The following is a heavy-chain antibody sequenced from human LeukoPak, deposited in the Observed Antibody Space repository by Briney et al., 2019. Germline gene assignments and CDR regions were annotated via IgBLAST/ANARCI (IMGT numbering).Heavy chain of an antibody. D-gene: IGHD2-8*01. CDR2: INHSGST. J-gene: IGHJ4*02. V-gene: IGHV4-34*01. Sequence: SETLSLTCAVYVGSLSGYYWSWIRQPRRKGLEWIGEINHSGSTNYNPSLKSRVTISVDTSKNQFSLKLSSVTAADTAVYYCARSTSFVRSLDYWGQGTLVTVSS. CDR1: VGSLSGYY. CDR3: ARSTSFVRSLDY.